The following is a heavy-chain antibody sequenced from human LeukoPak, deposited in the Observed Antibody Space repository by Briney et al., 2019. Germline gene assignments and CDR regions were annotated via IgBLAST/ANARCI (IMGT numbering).Heavy chain of an antibody. CDR2: ISYDGSNK. J-gene: IGHJ4*02. CDR3: ARGLRIAVAGNIDY. Sequence: GGSLRLSCAASGFTFSSYGMHWVRQAPGKGLEWVAVISYDGSNKYYADSVTGRVTISRDNSKNTLYLQMNSLRAEDTAVYYCARGLRIAVAGNIDYWGQGTLVTVSS. CDR1: GFTFSSYG. V-gene: IGHV3-30*03. D-gene: IGHD6-19*01.